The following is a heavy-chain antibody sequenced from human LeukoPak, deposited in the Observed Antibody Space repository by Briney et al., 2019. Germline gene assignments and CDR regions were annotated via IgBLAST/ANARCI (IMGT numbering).Heavy chain of an antibody. V-gene: IGHV1-18*01. CDR1: GYTFTSYG. J-gene: IGHJ4*02. Sequence: ASVKVSCKASGYTFTSYGISWVRQAPGQGLEWMGWISAYNGNTNYAQKLQGRVTMTTDTSTSTAYMELRSLRSDDTAVYYRAREIYSSSWYSDQYYFDYWGQGTLVTVSS. CDR3: AREIYSSSWYSDQYYFDY. D-gene: IGHD6-13*01. CDR2: ISAYNGNT.